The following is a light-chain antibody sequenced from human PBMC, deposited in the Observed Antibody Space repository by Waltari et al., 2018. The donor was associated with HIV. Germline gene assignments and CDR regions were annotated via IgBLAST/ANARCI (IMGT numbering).Light chain of an antibody. CDR2: AAS. J-gene: IGKJ1*01. Sequence: DIQMTQSPSPLSASVGDSVPITCRTSQSVADFLKWYQQKPGKAPTLLIYAASTMPSGVPSRCSGRGSGTYITHTSSRLQREDFATYCCQEGYRSWTFGQGTKVEIK. CDR3: QEGYRSWT. V-gene: IGKV1-39*01. CDR1: QSVADF.